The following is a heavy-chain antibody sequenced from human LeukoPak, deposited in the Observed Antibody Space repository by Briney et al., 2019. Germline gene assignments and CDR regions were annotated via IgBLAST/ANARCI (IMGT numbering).Heavy chain of an antibody. Sequence: GGSLRLSCAASGFTSSSYAMHWVRQAPGKGLEWVAVISYDGSNKYYADSVKGRFTISRDNSKNTLYLQMNSLRAEDTAVYYCARALTRIMITFGGADYWGQGTLVTVSS. V-gene: IGHV3-30*04. D-gene: IGHD3-16*01. CDR1: GFTSSSYA. CDR3: ARALTRIMITFGGADY. J-gene: IGHJ4*02. CDR2: ISYDGSNK.